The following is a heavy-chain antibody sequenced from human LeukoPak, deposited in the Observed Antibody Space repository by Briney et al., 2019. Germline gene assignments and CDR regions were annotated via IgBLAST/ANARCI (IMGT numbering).Heavy chain of an antibody. Sequence: ASVKVSCKASGYPFTANYMHWVRQAPGQGLEWMGRLNPNNGDTTYAQKFQGRVTMTRDTSISTAYMELSSLRSDDTAVYYCAREGRNWFDPWGQGTLVTVSS. V-gene: IGHV1-2*06. CDR1: GYPFTANY. CDR2: LNPNNGDT. J-gene: IGHJ5*02. CDR3: AREGRNWFDP.